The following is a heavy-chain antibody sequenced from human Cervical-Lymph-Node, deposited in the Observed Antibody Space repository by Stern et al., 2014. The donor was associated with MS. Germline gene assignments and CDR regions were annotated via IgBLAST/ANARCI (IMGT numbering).Heavy chain of an antibody. CDR1: GGTFSSIE. D-gene: IGHD6-13*01. Sequence: QVPLVQSGAEVKQPGSSMKVSCKASGGTFSSIEISWVRQAPGQGLEWLGGISPLFGTTNYAQQVQGRVTIVADESTNTVNMELSRLRAEDTAVYYCVRDQGGIAASWGQGTLVTVSS. CDR3: VRDQGGIAAS. J-gene: IGHJ4*02. CDR2: ISPLFGTT. V-gene: IGHV1-69*01.